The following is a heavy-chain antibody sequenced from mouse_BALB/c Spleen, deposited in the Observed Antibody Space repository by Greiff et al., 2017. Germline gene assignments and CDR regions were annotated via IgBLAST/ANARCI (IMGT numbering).Heavy chain of an antibody. J-gene: IGHJ2*01. Sequence: EVQGVESGPGLVKPSQSLSLTCTVTGYSITSDYAWNWIRQFPGNKLEWMGYISYSGSTSYNPSLKSRISITRDTSKNQFFLQLNSVTTEDTATYYCARHPGYFDYWGQGTTLTVSS. V-gene: IGHV3-2*02. CDR3: ARHPGYFDY. CDR2: ISYSGST. CDR1: GYSITSDYA.